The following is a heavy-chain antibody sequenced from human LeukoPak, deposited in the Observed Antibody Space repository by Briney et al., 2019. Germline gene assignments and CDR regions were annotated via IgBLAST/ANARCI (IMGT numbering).Heavy chain of an antibody. V-gene: IGHV3-11*06. D-gene: IGHD3-10*01. Sequence: GGSLRLSCAASGFTFSDYYMSWIRQAPGKGLEWVSYISSSSSYTNYADSVKGRFTISRDNAKNSLCLQMNSLRAEDTAVYYCASGWFGEGNYWGQGTLVTVSS. CDR2: ISSSSSYT. CDR1: GFTFSDYY. CDR3: ASGWFGEGNY. J-gene: IGHJ4*02.